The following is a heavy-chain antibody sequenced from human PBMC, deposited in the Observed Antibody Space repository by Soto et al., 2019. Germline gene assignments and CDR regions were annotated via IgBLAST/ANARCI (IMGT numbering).Heavy chain of an antibody. CDR2: IYPGDTDT. V-gene: IGHV5-51*01. CDR3: ARLPFWSGYYTESYHYYYYMDV. J-gene: IGHJ6*03. D-gene: IGHD3-3*01. CDR1: GYSFTSYW. Sequence: GESLKISCKGSGYSFTSYWIGWVRQMPGKGLEWMGIIYPGDTDTRYSPSFQGQVTISADKSISTAYLQWSSLKASDTAMYYCARLPFWSGYYTESYHYYYYMDVWGKGTTVTASS.